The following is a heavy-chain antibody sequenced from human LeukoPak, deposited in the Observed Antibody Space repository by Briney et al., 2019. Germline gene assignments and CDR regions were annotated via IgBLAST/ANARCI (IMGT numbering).Heavy chain of an antibody. Sequence: ASVRISCKVSGYTFTDYYMHWVQQAPGKGLEWMGLVDPEDGETIYAEKFQGRGTITADTSTDTAYMELSSLRSEDTAVYYCATAVATTEIDYWGQGTLVTVSS. CDR2: VDPEDGET. J-gene: IGHJ4*02. V-gene: IGHV1-69-2*01. CDR3: ATAVATTEIDY. CDR1: GYTFTDYY. D-gene: IGHD4-23*01.